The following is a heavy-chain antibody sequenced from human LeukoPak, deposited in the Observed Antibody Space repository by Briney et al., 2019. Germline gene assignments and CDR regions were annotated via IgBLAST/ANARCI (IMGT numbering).Heavy chain of an antibody. D-gene: IGHD3-16*02. J-gene: IGHJ4*02. V-gene: IGHV4-34*01. Sequence: SETLSLTCAVYGGSFSGYYWSWIRQPPGKGLEWIGEINHSGSTNYNPSLKSRVTISVDTSKNQFSLKLSSVTAADTAVYYCARDTAYYDYVWGSYRYTGIASFDYWGQGTLVTVSS. CDR1: GGSFSGYY. CDR3: ARDTAYYDYVWGSYRYTGIASFDY. CDR2: INHSGST.